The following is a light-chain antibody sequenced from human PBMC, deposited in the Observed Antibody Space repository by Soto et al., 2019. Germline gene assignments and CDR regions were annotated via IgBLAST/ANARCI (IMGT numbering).Light chain of an antibody. CDR3: QQSYITPYT. J-gene: IGKJ2*01. CDR1: QSPSSH. V-gene: IGKV1-39*01. CDR2: STY. Sequence: DIQMTQSPSALSASVGDRVTITCRASQSPSSHLQWYQEKPGKAPKLLIYSTYNLQSGVPSRFSGSGSGTDFTLTISNLQPEDFATYYCQQSYITPYTFGQGTNLEIK.